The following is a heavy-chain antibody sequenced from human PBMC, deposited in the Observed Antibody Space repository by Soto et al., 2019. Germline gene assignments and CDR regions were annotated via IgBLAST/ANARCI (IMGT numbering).Heavy chain of an antibody. Sequence: GSAPRPSAPASPCTFTAYSMNCGRQAPGKGVEWVSSISSTTNYIYYADSMKGRFTVSRDNAKNSVYLEMNSLSAEDTALYYCARECEDLTSNFDYWGQGTLVTVSS. CDR2: ISSTTNYI. J-gene: IGHJ4*02. V-gene: IGHV3-21*01. CDR3: ARECEDLTSNFDY. CDR1: PCTFTAYS.